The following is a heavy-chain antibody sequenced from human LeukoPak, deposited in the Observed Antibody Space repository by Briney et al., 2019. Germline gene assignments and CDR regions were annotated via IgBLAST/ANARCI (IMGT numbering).Heavy chain of an antibody. CDR1: GFTFSDYY. V-gene: IGHV3-11*01. J-gene: IGHJ4*02. CDR2: ISSSGSTI. Sequence: GGSLRLSCAASGFTFSDYYMSSIRQAPGKGLEWVSYISSSGSTIYYADSVKGRFTISRDNAKNSLYLQMNSLRAEDTAVYYCARGENTAMVRLFDYWGQGTLVTVSS. D-gene: IGHD5-18*01. CDR3: ARGENTAMVRLFDY.